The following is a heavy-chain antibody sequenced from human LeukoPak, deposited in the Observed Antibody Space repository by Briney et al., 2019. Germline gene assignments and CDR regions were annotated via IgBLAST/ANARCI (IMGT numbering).Heavy chain of an antibody. V-gene: IGHV3-21*01. D-gene: IGHD5-12*01. CDR2: ISSSSSYI. J-gene: IGHJ5*02. Sequence: GGSLRLSCVASGFTFSSYSMNGVRQAPGKGLEWVSSISSSSSYIYYADSVKGRFTISRDNAKNSLYLQMNSLRAEDTAVYYCAREGIVATLAPWGQGTLVTVSS. CDR3: AREGIVATLAP. CDR1: GFTFSSYS.